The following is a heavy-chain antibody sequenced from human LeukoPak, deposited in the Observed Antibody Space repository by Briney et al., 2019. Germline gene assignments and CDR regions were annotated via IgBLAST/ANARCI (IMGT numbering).Heavy chain of an antibody. V-gene: IGHV3-23*01. J-gene: IGHJ4*02. CDR3: AKSCRPNYYDILTGYYQD. D-gene: IGHD3-9*01. CDR2: ISGSGGST. Sequence: PGGSLRLPCAASGFTFSSYGMSWVRQAPGKGLEWVSAISGSGGSTYYADSVKGRFTISRDNSKNTLYLQMNSLRAEDTAVYYCAKSCRPNYYDILTGYYQDWGQGTLVTVSS. CDR1: GFTFSSYG.